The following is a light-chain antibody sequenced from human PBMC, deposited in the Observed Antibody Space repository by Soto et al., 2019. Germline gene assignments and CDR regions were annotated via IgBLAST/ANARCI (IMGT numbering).Light chain of an antibody. J-gene: IGKJ1*01. CDR1: QSISSW. Sequence: DIQMTQSPSTLSASVGDRVTITCRASQSISSWLAWYQQKPGKAPKLLIYDASSLESGVPSRFSGSGSGTEFTLTICSLQPDDFATYYCQQYNSYSCTFGQGTKV. CDR3: QQYNSYSCT. V-gene: IGKV1-5*01. CDR2: DAS.